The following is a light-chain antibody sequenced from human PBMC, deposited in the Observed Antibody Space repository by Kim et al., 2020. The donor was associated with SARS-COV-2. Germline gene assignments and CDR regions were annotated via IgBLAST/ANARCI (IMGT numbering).Light chain of an antibody. CDR1: QIVSRTY. V-gene: IGKV3D-7*01. Sequence: PGKRVNLSCRASQIVSRTYLTWYQQKPGQAPMLLIYGPSTSATGFPARFSGSGSGTDLTLTISSPQTADFAVYYCQQDYNLITFGQGTRLEIK. CDR2: GPS. CDR3: QQDYNLIT. J-gene: IGKJ5*01.